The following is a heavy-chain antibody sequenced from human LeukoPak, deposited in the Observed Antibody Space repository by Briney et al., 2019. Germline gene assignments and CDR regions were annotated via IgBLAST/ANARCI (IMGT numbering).Heavy chain of an antibody. CDR2: ISYDGSNK. D-gene: IGHD3-22*01. J-gene: IGHJ4*02. CDR1: GFTFSSYA. CDR3: ARDIGSGYYYENPDY. Sequence: GRSLRLSCAASGFTFSSYAMHWVRQAPGKGLEWVAVISYDGSNKYYADSVKGRFTISRDNSKNTLYLQMNSLRAEDTAVYYCARDIGSGYYYENPDYWGQGTLVTVSS. V-gene: IGHV3-30-3*01.